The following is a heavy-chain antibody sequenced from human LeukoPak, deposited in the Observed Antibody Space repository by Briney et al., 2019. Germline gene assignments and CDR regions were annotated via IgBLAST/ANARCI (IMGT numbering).Heavy chain of an antibody. CDR2: IYYSGST. CDR3: ARGQRYSSSWYYFDY. Sequence: PSETLSLTCTVSGGSISSYYWSWIRQPPGKGLEWIGYIYYSGSTNYNPSLKSRVTISVDTSKNQFSLKLSSVTAADTAVYYCARGQRYSSSWYYFDYWGQGTLVTVSS. V-gene: IGHV4-59*01. CDR1: GGSISSYY. J-gene: IGHJ4*02. D-gene: IGHD6-13*01.